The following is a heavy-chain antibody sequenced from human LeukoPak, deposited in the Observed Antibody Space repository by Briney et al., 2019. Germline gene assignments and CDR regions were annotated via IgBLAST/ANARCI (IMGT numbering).Heavy chain of an antibody. D-gene: IGHD2/OR15-2a*01. V-gene: IGHV3-33*01. CDR1: GFTFSSYG. J-gene: IGHJ4*02. Sequence: PGRSLRLSCAASGFTFSSYGMHWVRQAPGKGLEWVALIWYDGSNKYYADSVKGRLTISRDNSKNTLYLQMNSLRAEDTAVYYCAGGVYLLGYWGQGTLVTVSS. CDR3: AGGVYLLGY. CDR2: IWYDGSNK.